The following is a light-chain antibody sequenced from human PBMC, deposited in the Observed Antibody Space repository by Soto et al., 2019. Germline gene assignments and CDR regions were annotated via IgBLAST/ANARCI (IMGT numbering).Light chain of an antibody. Sequence: DIQLTQSPSFLSASVGDRVTITCRASQGISNYLAWYQHKPGKVPKLLIYAASTLQSGVPSRFSGSGSGTEFTLTISCMQPEDFATYYCQQINSYHLTFGQGTRLEIK. J-gene: IGKJ5*01. CDR1: QGISNY. CDR3: QQINSYHLT. CDR2: AAS. V-gene: IGKV1-9*01.